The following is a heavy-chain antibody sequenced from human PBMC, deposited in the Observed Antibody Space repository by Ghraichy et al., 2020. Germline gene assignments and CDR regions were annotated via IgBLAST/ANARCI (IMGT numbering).Heavy chain of an antibody. CDR2: ISSSSSTI. D-gene: IGHD3-22*01. J-gene: IGHJ6*02. V-gene: IGHV3-48*01. CDR3: ARDRLVYDSSGIGGMDV. Sequence: GGSLRLSCAASGFTFSSYSMNWVRQAPGKGLEWVSYISSSSSTIYYADSVKGRFTISRDNAKNSLYLQMNSLRAEDTAVYYCARDRLVYDSSGIGGMDVWGQGTTVTVSS. CDR1: GFTFSSYS.